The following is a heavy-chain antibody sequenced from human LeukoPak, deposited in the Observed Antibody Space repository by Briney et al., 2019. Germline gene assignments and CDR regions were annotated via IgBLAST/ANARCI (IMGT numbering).Heavy chain of an antibody. CDR3: ARVTVVVAAFTLSRWFDP. D-gene: IGHD2-15*01. J-gene: IGHJ5*02. CDR1: GYTFTGYY. CDR2: INPNSGGT. Sequence: AASVKVSCKASGYTFTGYYMHWVRQAPGQGLEWMGWINPNSGGTNYAQKFQGRVTMTRDTSISTAYMELSRLRSDDTAVYYCARVTVVVAAFTLSRWFDPWGQGTLVTVSS. V-gene: IGHV1-2*02.